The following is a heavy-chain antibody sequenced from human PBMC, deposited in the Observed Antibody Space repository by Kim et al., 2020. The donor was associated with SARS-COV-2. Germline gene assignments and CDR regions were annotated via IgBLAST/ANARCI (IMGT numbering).Heavy chain of an antibody. CDR2: ISYDGSNK. CDR1: GFTFSSYA. D-gene: IGHD1-26*01. Sequence: GGSLRLSCAASGFTFSSYAMHWVRQAPGKGLEWVAVISYDGSNKYYADSVKGRFTISRDNSKNTLYLQMNSLRAEDTAVYYCARTLIPWELPSPYGMDVWGQGTTVTVSS. J-gene: IGHJ6*02. V-gene: IGHV3-30*04. CDR3: ARTLIPWELPSPYGMDV.